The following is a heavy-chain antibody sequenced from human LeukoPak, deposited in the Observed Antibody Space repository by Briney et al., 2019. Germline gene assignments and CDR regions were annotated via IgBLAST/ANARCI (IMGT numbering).Heavy chain of an antibody. J-gene: IGHJ4*02. Sequence: SETLSLTCTVSAGSISSGSHYWSWIRQPAGKGLEWIGRIYTSGSTNYNPSLESRVTISVDTSRNQFSLKLSSVTAADTAVYYCARDGRLEGCGGDCYPDYWGQGTLVTVSS. D-gene: IGHD2-21*01. CDR3: ARDGRLEGCGGDCYPDY. CDR2: IYTSGST. CDR1: AGSISSGSHY. V-gene: IGHV4-61*02.